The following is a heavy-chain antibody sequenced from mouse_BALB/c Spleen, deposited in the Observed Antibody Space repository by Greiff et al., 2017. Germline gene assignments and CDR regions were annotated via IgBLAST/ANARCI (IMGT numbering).Heavy chain of an antibody. V-gene: IGHV7-3*02. J-gene: IGHJ4*01. CDR1: GFTFTDYY. CDR3: ARDHDYYGSSYYYAMDY. CDR2: IRNKANGYTT. Sequence: VQLQQSGGGLVQPGGSLRLSCATSGFTFTDYYMSWVRQPPGKALEWLGFIRNKANGYTTEYSASVKGRFTISRDNSQSILYLQMNTLRAEDSATYYCARDHDYYGSSYYYAMDYWGQGTSVTVSS. D-gene: IGHD1-1*01.